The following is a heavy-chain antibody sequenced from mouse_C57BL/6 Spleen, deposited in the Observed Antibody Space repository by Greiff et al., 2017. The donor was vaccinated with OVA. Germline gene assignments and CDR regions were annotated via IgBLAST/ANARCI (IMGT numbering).Heavy chain of an antibody. V-gene: IGHV1-55*01. CDR2: IYPGSGST. D-gene: IGHD1-1*01. Sequence: VQLQQPGAELVKPGASVKMSCKASGYTFTSYWITWVKQRPGQGLEWIGDIYPGSGSTNYNEKFKSKATMTVDTSSSTAYMQLSSLTSEDSAVDYCARKGAHYSGDAMDYWGQGTSVTVSS. J-gene: IGHJ4*01. CDR1: GYTFTSYW. CDR3: ARKGAHYSGDAMDY.